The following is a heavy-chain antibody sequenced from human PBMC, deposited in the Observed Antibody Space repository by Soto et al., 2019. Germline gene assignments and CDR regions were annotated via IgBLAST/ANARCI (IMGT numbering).Heavy chain of an antibody. D-gene: IGHD6-19*01. V-gene: IGHV4-31*03. CDR1: GGSISSGAYY. CDR3: ASRSSGWYNWYFDL. J-gene: IGHJ2*01. Sequence: PSETLSLTCTVSGGSISSGAYYWSWIRQHPGKGLEWIGYIYYSGSTYYNPSLKSRVTISVDTSKNQFSLKLSSVTAADTAVYYCASRSSGWYNWYFDLWVRGTLVTVSS. CDR2: IYYSGST.